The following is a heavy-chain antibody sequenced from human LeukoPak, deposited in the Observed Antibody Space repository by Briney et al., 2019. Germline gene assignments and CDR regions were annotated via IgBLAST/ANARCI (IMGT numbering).Heavy chain of an antibody. CDR2: LSYDVSNK. CDR1: GFAFNTYI. J-gene: IGHJ4*02. CDR3: GGKESGSSWYYVDY. D-gene: IGHD6-13*01. Sequence: GGSLRLSCVASGFAFNTYIMHWVRQAPGKGLEWVAALSYDVSNKYYADSMKGRFTLSRDNSKNTLFLQMNSLREEDTAVYYCGGKESGSSWYYVDYWGQGTLVTVFS. V-gene: IGHV3-30*03.